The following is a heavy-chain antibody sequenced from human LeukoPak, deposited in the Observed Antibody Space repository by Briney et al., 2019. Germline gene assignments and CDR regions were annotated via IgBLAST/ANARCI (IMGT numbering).Heavy chain of an antibody. CDR1: GYSFTSYW. J-gene: IGHJ6*02. V-gene: IGHV5-51*01. CDR3: ARRSVGAGYGMDV. Sequence: GESLKISCKGSGYSFTSYWISWVRQMPGKGLEWMGIIYPGDSDTRYSPSFQGQVTISADKSISTAYLQWSSLKASDTAMYYCARRSVGAGYGMDVWGQGTTVTVSS. D-gene: IGHD1-26*01. CDR2: IYPGDSDT.